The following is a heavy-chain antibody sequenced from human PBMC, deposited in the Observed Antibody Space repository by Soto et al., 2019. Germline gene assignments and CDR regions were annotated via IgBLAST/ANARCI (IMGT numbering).Heavy chain of an antibody. V-gene: IGHV1-18*01. Sequence: ASVKVSCKASGYTFSNFGISWVRQAPGEGLEWMGWISPNSEKTKIAQRFQGRVTLTTDTSASTAYMDLSSLTSEDTAVYYCARAISGYVTWGQGTLVPVSS. CDR3: ARAISGYVT. D-gene: IGHD5-12*01. CDR1: GYTFSNFG. J-gene: IGHJ5*02. CDR2: ISPNSEKT.